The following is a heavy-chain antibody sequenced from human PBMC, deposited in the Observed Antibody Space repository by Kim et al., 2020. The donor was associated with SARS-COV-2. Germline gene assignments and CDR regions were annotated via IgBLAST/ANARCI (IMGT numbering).Heavy chain of an antibody. D-gene: IGHD6-13*01. V-gene: IGHV3-30*07. Sequence: SVNGRFTISRDNSKNTLYLQMNSLRAEDTAVYSCASLSLKAASYYYGMDVWGQGTTVTVSS. J-gene: IGHJ6*02. CDR3: ASLSLKAASYYYGMDV.